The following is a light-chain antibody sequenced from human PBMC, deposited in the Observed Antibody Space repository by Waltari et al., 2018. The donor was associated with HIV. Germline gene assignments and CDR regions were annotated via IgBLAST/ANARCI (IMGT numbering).Light chain of an antibody. J-gene: IGLJ3*02. CDR1: SSNIGTNT. CDR2: SNN. CDR3: AAWDENLNGL. V-gene: IGLV1-44*01. Sequence: QSVLTQPPSASGTPGQRVTISRSGSSSNIGTNTVHWYQHLPGSAPKLLIYSNNQRPSGVPDRFSASKSGTSASLAISGLRSEDEAEYYCAAWDENLNGLFGGGTKLTVL.